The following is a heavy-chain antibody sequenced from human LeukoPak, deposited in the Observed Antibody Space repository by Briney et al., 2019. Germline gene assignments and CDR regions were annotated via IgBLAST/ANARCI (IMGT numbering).Heavy chain of an antibody. V-gene: IGHV3-48*04. D-gene: IGHD1-26*01. J-gene: IGHJ4*02. CDR3: ARDSGSYSFDY. CDR1: GFTFSSYA. Sequence: GGSLRLSCAASGFTFSSYAMSWVRQAPGKGLEWVSYISSSSSTIYYADSVKGRFTISRDNAKNSLYLQMNSLRAEDTAVYYCARDSGSYSFDYWGQGTLVTVSS. CDR2: ISSSSSTI.